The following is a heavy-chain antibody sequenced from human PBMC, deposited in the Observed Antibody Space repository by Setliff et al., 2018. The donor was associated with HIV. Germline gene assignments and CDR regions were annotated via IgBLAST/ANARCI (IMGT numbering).Heavy chain of an antibody. CDR2: IYASRST. J-gene: IGHJ4*02. V-gene: IGHV4-61*09. CDR3: VHSLLGAPMVDY. D-gene: IGHD3-16*01. CDR1: GGSINSGSYY. Sequence: PSETLSLTCTVSGGSINSGSYYWSWIRQPAGKGLEWIGHIYASRSTNYNPSLKSRVTISVDTPNNQFSLELTSLTAADTAVYYCVHSLLGAPMVDYWGQGTLVTVSS.